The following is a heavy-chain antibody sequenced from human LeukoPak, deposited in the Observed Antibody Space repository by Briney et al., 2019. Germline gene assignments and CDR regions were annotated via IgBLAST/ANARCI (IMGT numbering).Heavy chain of an antibody. CDR3: ARLGYCSGGSCYIPDY. Sequence: HPGGSLRLSCAASGFTFSSYTMNWVRQAPGKGLEWVSYISSSSSPIYYADSVKGRFTISRDNAKHSLYLQMNSLRSDDTAVYYCARLGYCSGGSCYIPDYWGQGTLVTVSS. CDR2: ISSSSSPI. V-gene: IGHV3-48*01. CDR1: GFTFSSYT. J-gene: IGHJ4*02. D-gene: IGHD2-15*01.